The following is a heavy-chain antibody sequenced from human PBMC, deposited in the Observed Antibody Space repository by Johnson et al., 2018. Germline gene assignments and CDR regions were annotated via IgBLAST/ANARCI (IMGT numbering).Heavy chain of an antibody. CDR3: ANHRYGEHQYFQS. CDR1: GITFENYG. V-gene: IGHV3-23*03. CDR2: IGIDGRST. Sequence: VQLVQSGGGLGQPGGSLRLSCEASGITFENYGMSWVRQAPGKGLEWVAVIGIDGRSTYNEDSVRGRFTISSDNSKNMLYLQMNSPGAEDTPVYYCANHRYGEHQYFQSWGQGTQVTVSS. D-gene: IGHD4-17*01. J-gene: IGHJ1*01.